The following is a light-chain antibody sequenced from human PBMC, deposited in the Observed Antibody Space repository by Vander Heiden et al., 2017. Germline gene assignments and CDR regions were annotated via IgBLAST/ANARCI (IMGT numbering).Light chain of an antibody. CDR2: DAS. V-gene: IGKV1-5*01. CDR1: QSISSW. Sequence: DIQMTQSPSTLSASVGDRVTITCRARQSISSWLAWYQQKPGKAPKLLIYDASSLESGVPSRFSRSGSGTEFTLTISSLQPDDFATYYCQQYNSYLYTFGQGTKLEIK. J-gene: IGKJ2*01. CDR3: QQYNSYLYT.